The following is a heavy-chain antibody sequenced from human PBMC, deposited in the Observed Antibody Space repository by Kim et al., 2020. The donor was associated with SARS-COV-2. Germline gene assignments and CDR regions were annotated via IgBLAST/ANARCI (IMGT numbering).Heavy chain of an antibody. CDR1: GFTFEDYA. D-gene: IGHD3-16*01. CDR3: VKDRFKNGRTWGNAFDF. Sequence: GGSLRLSCSASGFTFEDYAMHWVRHAPGKGLEWVSGITWNSGRMGYAESVKGRFTVSRDNAKNSLYVQMNSLGTEDTALYYCVKDRFKNGRTWGNAFDF. CDR2: ITWNSGRM. J-gene: IGHJ3*01. V-gene: IGHV3-9*01.